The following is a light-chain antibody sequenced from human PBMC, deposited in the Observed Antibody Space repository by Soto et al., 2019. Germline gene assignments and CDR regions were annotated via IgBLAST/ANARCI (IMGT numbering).Light chain of an antibody. V-gene: IGLV4-69*01. J-gene: IGLJ1*01. CDR2: LNSDGSH. CDR3: QTWGTGIQV. CDR1: SWHSSYA. Sequence: QPVLTQSPSASASLGASVKLTCTLSSWHSSYAIAWHQQQPEKGPRYLMKLNSDGSHSKGDGIPDRFSGSSSGAERYLTIPSLQSEDEADYYCQTWGTGIQVFGTGTKLTVL.